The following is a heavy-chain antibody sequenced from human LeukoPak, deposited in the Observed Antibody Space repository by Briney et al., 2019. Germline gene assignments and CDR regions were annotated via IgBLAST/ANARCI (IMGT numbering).Heavy chain of an antibody. Sequence: GGSLRLSCAASGFTFDDYGMSWVRQAPGKGLEWVSGINWNGGSTGYADSVKGRFTISRDNAKNSLYLQMNSLRAEDTALYYCARAYDTAMVNYFDYWGQGTLVTVSS. D-gene: IGHD5-18*01. CDR3: ARAYDTAMVNYFDY. CDR2: INWNGGST. J-gene: IGHJ4*02. V-gene: IGHV3-20*04. CDR1: GFTFDDYG.